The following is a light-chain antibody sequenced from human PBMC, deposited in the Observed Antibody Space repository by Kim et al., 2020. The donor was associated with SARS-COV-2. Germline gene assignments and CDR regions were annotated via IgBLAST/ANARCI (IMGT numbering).Light chain of an antibody. V-gene: IGKV3-11*01. CDR1: QSVGSY. J-gene: IGKJ4*01. CDR3: QQRTTWLT. Sequence: EIVLTQSPATLSLSPGERATLSCRASQSVGSYLAWYQQKPGQAPRLIMYDASSMAPGIPARFSGSGSVTDFTLTIYSLEPEDAAVYYCQQRTTWLTFGGGTKLEI. CDR2: DAS.